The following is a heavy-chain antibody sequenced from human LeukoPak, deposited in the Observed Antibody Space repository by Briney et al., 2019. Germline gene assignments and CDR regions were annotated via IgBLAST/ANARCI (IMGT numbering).Heavy chain of an antibody. D-gene: IGHD1-14*01. CDR3: ARDASDRNTIGYSLPNLYPETRFDP. CDR1: GFTFSSYA. CDR2: IYYSGST. J-gene: IGHJ5*02. V-gene: IGHV4-31*02. Sequence: LRLSCAASGFTFSSYAMSWIRQHPGKGLEWIGYIYYSGSTYYNPSLKSRVTISVDTSKNQFSLKLSSVTAADTAVYYCARDASDRNTIGYSLPNLYPETRFDPWGQGTLVTVSS.